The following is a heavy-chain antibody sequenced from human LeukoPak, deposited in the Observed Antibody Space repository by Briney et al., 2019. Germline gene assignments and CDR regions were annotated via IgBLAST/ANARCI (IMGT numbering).Heavy chain of an antibody. CDR1: GFMFSNYD. Sequence: GGSLRLSCAASGFMFSNYDMHWVRQAPGKGLEYVSHLSTNGGSTYYAISVKGRSTISRDNSKNTLYLQMGSLRAEDMAVYYCARGRGYIYGYDYWGQGTLVTVFS. CDR3: ARGRGYIYGYDY. J-gene: IGHJ4*02. D-gene: IGHD5-18*01. CDR2: LSTNGGST. V-gene: IGHV3-64*01.